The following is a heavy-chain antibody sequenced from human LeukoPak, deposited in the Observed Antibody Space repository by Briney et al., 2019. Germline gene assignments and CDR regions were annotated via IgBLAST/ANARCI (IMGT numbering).Heavy chain of an antibody. CDR3: ARDLSGSYSSSPDY. J-gene: IGHJ4*02. CDR2: ITSSSAYM. Sequence: GGSLRLSCAASGFTFNSYNMNWVRQAPGKGLEWVSSITSSSAYMYYADSVKGRFTISRDNARNSLYLQMNSLRAEDTAVYYCARDLSGSYSSSPDYWGQGTLVTVSS. V-gene: IGHV3-21*01. CDR1: GFTFNSYN. D-gene: IGHD1-26*01.